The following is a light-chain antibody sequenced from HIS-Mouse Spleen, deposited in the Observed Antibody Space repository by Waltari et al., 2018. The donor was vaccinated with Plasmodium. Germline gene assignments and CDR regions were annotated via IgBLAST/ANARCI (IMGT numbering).Light chain of an antibody. Sequence: SYELPQPPSVSVSPGQTSRITCSGASLPKKHAYWYQQKSGQAPVLVIYEDSKRPSGIPERFSGSSSGTMATLTISGAQVEDEADYYCYSTDSSGNHRVFGGGTKLTVL. CDR3: YSTDSSGNHRV. CDR1: SLPKKH. J-gene: IGLJ3*02. CDR2: EDS. V-gene: IGLV3-10*01.